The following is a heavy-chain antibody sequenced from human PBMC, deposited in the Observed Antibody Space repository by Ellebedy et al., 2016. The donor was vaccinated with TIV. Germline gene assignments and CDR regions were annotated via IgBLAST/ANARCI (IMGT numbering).Heavy chain of an antibody. CDR1: GFTFSIYN. D-gene: IGHD5-24*01. Sequence: GESLKISCAASGFTFSIYNMNWVRQAPGTGLEWVSTISSSGSYVYYADSVKGRFTISRDNAKDSLYLQMNSLRAEDTAVYYCARHVAREGYNRWGQGTLVTVSS. V-gene: IGHV3-21*01. J-gene: IGHJ4*02. CDR2: ISSSGSYV. CDR3: ARHVAREGYNR.